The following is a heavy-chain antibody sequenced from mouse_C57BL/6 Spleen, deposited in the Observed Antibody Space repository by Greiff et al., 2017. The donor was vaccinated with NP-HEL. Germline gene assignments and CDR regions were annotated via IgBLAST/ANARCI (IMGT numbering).Heavy chain of an antibody. J-gene: IGHJ3*01. D-gene: IGHD1-1*01. CDR3: TAYYYGSSYKWFAY. CDR1: GYTFTSYW. Sequence: EVQLQESGTVLARPGASVKMSCKTSGYTFTSYWMHWVKQRPGQGLEWIGAIYPGNSDTSYNQKFKGKAKLTAVTSASTAYMELSSLTTEDSAVYYCTAYYYGSSYKWFAYWGQGTLVTVSA. V-gene: IGHV1-5*01. CDR2: IYPGNSDT.